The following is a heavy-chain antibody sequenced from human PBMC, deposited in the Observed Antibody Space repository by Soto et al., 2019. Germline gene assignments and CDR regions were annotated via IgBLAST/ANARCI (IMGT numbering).Heavy chain of an antibody. J-gene: IGHJ5*02. CDR1: GXIFXXDA. D-gene: IGHD6-19*01. CDR3: XRXSSGWYA. Sequence: SCAASGXIFXXDAMSWXRQXXXKGLEWVSGISAXGDTTYYADSVKGRFXXXXXXSKNXLXLQMKSLRAEDTAIYFCXRXSSGWYAWGQGTLVTVSS. V-gene: IGHV3-23*01. CDR2: ISAXGDTT.